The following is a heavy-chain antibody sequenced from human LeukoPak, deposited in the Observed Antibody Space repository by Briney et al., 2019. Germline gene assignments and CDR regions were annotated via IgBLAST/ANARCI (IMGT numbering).Heavy chain of an antibody. J-gene: IGHJ3*02. D-gene: IGHD6-19*01. CDR1: GFTFSSYS. Sequence: PGGSLRLSCAASGFTFSSYSMNWVRQAPGKGLEWVSYISSSSSTIYYADSVKGRFTISRDNAKNSLYLQMNSLRAEDTAVYYCARGAYSSGWLDRRPTNDAFDIWGQGTMVTVSS. V-gene: IGHV3-48*04. CDR2: ISSSSSTI. CDR3: ARGAYSSGWLDRRPTNDAFDI.